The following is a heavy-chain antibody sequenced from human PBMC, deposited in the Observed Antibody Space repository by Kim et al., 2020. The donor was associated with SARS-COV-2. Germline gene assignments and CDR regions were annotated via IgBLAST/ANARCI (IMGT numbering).Heavy chain of an antibody. CDR3: ATAPDARL. Sequence: EGGETIYAQKVQGRVTMTEDTSTDTAYMELSSLRSEDTAVYYCATAPDARLWGQGTLVTVSS. J-gene: IGHJ4*02. D-gene: IGHD6-6*01. V-gene: IGHV1-24*01. CDR2: EGGET.